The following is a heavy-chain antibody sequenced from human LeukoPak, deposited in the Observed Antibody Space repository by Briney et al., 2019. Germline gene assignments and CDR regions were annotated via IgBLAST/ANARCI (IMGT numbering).Heavy chain of an antibody. CDR3: ARLVPSTSCLDY. D-gene: IGHD2-2*01. CDR2: IYPGDSYT. Sequence: GESLKISCKGSGYSFTSYWIGWVRQMPGEGLEWMGIIYPGDSYTRYSPSFQGQVTFSADKSISTAYLQWSSLKASDTAMYYCARLVPSTSCLDYWGQGTLVTVSS. CDR1: GYSFTSYW. J-gene: IGHJ4*02. V-gene: IGHV5-51*01.